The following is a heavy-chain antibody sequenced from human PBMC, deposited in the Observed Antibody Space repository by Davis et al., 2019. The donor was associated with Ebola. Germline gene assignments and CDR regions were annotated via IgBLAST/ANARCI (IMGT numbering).Heavy chain of an antibody. J-gene: IGHJ6*02. CDR2: INHSGST. V-gene: IGHV4-34*01. CDR1: GGSFSGYY. Sequence: MPSETLSLTCAVYGGSFSGYYWSWIRQPPGKGLEWIGEINHSGSTNYNPSLKSRVTISVDTSKNQFSLKLSSVTAADTAVYYCARDPQGYCTGGVCYYYYGMDVWGQGTTVTVSS. D-gene: IGHD2-8*02. CDR3: ARDPQGYCTGGVCYYYYGMDV.